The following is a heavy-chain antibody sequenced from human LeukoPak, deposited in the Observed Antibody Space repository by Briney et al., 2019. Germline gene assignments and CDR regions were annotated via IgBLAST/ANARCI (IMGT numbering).Heavy chain of an antibody. V-gene: IGHV4-34*01. CDR1: VGSFTDYY. CDR2: IYYSGST. Sequence: SETLSLTCAVYVGSFTDYYWNWIRQPPGKGLEWIGSIYYSGSTYYNPSLKSRVTISVDTSKNQFSLKLSSVTAADTAVYYCARDWGVVPAAKSFDYWGQGTLVTVSS. CDR3: ARDWGVVPAAKSFDY. J-gene: IGHJ4*02. D-gene: IGHD2-2*01.